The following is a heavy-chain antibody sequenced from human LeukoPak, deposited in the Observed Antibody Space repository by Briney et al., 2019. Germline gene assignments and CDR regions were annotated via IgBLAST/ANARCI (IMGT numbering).Heavy chain of an antibody. V-gene: IGHV1-69*05. D-gene: IGHD3-22*01. Sequence: SVKVSCKASGGTFSSYAISWVRQAPGQGLEWMGGIIPIFGTANYAQKFQGRVTMTRDTSTSTVYMELSSLRSEDTAVYYCARDGATMIVVAYFDYWGQGTLVTVSS. J-gene: IGHJ4*02. CDR3: ARDGATMIVVAYFDY. CDR1: GGTFSSYA. CDR2: IIPIFGTA.